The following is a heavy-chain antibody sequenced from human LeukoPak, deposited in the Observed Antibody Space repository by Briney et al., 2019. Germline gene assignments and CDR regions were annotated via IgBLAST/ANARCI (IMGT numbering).Heavy chain of an antibody. V-gene: IGHV4-4*07. D-gene: IGHD2-2*01. Sequence: PSETLSPTCTVSGGSVSSYYWSWIRQPAGKGLEWIGRVYSSGSTTYNPSLKSRVTMSVDTSKNQFSLDLSSVTAADTAVYFCARDRPYSSSGLRFDPWGQGTLVTVSS. CDR2: VYSSGST. CDR1: GGSVSSYY. J-gene: IGHJ5*02. CDR3: ARDRPYSSSGLRFDP.